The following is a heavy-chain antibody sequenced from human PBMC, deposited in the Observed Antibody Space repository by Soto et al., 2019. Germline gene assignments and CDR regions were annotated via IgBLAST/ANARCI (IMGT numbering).Heavy chain of an antibody. D-gene: IGHD1-1*01. J-gene: IGHJ4*02. Sequence: QVQLVQSGAEVKKPGSSVKVSCKASGGTFSTYPFNWVRQAPGQGLEWMGNIIPIFVTPKYAQKFQGRITITADESTNTAYLDLSSLRSEDTAIYYCALDNRNAEKEALDYWGQGTLVTVSS. CDR3: ALDNRNAEKEALDY. CDR1: GGTFSTYP. V-gene: IGHV1-69*18. CDR2: IIPIFVTP.